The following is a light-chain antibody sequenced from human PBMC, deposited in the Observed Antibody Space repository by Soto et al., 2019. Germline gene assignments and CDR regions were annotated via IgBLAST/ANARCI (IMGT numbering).Light chain of an antibody. Sequence: EIVMTQSPATLSVSPGERATLSCRASQSVSSNLAWYQQKPGQSPRLLIYVASTRATDIPARFSGSGSGTEFTLTISSLQSEDFAVYYCQQYNNWPRTFGQGTKLEIK. CDR1: QSVSSN. CDR3: QQYNNWPRT. CDR2: VAS. V-gene: IGKV3-15*01. J-gene: IGKJ2*01.